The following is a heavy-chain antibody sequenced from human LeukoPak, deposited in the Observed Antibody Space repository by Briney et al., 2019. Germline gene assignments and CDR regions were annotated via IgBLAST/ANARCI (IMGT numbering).Heavy chain of an antibody. D-gene: IGHD3-3*01. CDR3: ARSGLRFLEWLSSLDY. J-gene: IGHJ4*02. Sequence: ASVKVSCKSPGYTFTSYGISWVRQAPGQGLEWMGWISAYNGNTNYAQKLQGRVTMTTDTSTSTAYMELRSLRSDDTAVYYCARSGLRFLEWLSSLDYWGQGTLVTVSS. CDR1: GYTFTSYG. CDR2: ISAYNGNT. V-gene: IGHV1-18*01.